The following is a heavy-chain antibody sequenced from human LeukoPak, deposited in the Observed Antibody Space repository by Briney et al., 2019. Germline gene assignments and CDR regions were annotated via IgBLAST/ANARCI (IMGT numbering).Heavy chain of an antibody. CDR2: ISADGGST. D-gene: IGHD4-17*01. CDR1: GFTLTTYT. V-gene: IGHV3-64*01. CDR3: AREITGTFDS. Sequence: GGSLRLSCAASGFTLTTYTMHWVRQAPGKGLESVAAISADGGSTYYANSVKGRFAISRDSSRNTLYLQMGSLRAEDMSVYYCAREITGTFDSWGQGTLVTVSS. J-gene: IGHJ4*02.